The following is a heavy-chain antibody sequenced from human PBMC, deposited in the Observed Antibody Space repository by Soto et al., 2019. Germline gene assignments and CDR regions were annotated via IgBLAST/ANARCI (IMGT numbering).Heavy chain of an antibody. D-gene: IGHD3-3*01. Sequence: WGSLRLSCAASGFTFISYAITLFRHSPFKWLEWVSGISASGGSTYYADSVKGRFTISRDKSKNTLYLQMSNLGAEDTAIYYCARDITVFGVVTNLGDYYGMDVWGQGTTVTVSS. J-gene: IGHJ6*02. CDR2: ISASGGST. V-gene: IGHV3-23*01. CDR1: GFTFISYA. CDR3: ARDITVFGVVTNLGDYYGMDV.